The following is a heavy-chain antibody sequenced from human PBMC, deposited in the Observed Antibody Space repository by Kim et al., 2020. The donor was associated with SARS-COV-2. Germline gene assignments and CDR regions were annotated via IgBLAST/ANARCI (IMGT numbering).Heavy chain of an antibody. V-gene: IGHV3-66*04. CDR2: IHPSGSA. J-gene: IGHJ4*02. D-gene: IGHD3-10*01. CDR3: SGQSTWVRGVSTDN. CDR1: GLSFDAHY. Sequence: GGSLRLSCVVSGLSFDAHYMVWVRQAPGQGLEWVANIHPSGSASYAASVQTRFTIARDTSTNELFLDLHHLSAADTAVDYCSGQSTWVRGVSTDNWGRGSPVTVSS.